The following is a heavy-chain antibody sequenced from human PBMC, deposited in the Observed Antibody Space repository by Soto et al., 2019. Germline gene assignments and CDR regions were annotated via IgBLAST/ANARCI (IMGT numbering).Heavy chain of an antibody. V-gene: IGHV3-23*01. CDR3: AKDSAYDYGDYVDYYYYGMDV. CDR1: GFTFSSYA. D-gene: IGHD4-17*01. CDR2: ISGSGGST. J-gene: IGHJ6*02. Sequence: GGSLRLSCAASGFTFSSYAMSWVRQAPGKGLEWVSAISGSGGSTYYADSVKGRFTISRDNSKNTLYLQMNSLRAEDTAVYYCAKDSAYDYGDYVDYYYYGMDVWGQGTTVTVSS.